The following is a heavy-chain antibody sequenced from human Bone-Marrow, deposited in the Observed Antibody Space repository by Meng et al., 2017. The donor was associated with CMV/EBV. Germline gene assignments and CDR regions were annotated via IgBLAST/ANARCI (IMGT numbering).Heavy chain of an antibody. CDR2: ISSSGSTI. Sequence: GGSLRLSCAASGFTFSSYEMNWVRQAPGKGLEWVSYISSSGSTIYYADSVKGRFTISRDNAKNTLYLQMNSLRAEDTAVYYCARGKGGYYYGSGIPWYFDYWGQGTLVTVSS. V-gene: IGHV3-48*03. J-gene: IGHJ4*02. CDR3: ARGKGGYYYGSGIPWYFDY. D-gene: IGHD3-10*01. CDR1: GFTFSSYE.